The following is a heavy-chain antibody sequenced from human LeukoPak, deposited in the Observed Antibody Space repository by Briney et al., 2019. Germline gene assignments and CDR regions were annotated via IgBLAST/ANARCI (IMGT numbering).Heavy chain of an antibody. CDR1: GGSISSYY. CDR2: IYYSGST. D-gene: IGHD2-21*02. J-gene: IGHJ6*02. V-gene: IGHV4-59*08. Sequence: PSETLSLTCTVSGGSISSYYWSWIRQPPGKGLEWIGYIYYSGSTNYNPSLKSRVTISVDTSKNQFSLKLSSVTAADTVVYYCARLSVENTHIVVVTPYYYYGMDVWGQGTTVTVSS. CDR3: ARLSVENTHIVVVTPYYYYGMDV.